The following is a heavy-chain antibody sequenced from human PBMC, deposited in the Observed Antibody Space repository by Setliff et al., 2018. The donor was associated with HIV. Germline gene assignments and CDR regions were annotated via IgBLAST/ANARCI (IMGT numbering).Heavy chain of an antibody. J-gene: IGHJ4*02. D-gene: IGHD3-3*01. V-gene: IGHV5-51*01. CDR1: GYSFTNYW. CDR2: IWPDDSDT. Sequence: LGESLKISCKSSGYSFTNYWVGWVRQMPGNGLEWMGLIWPDDSDTIYSPSFRGQVTMSADKSIDTAYLQRSSLKAPDTAIYYCARLSKYFDFWTPDCWGQGTLVTVSS. CDR3: ARLSKYFDFWTPDC.